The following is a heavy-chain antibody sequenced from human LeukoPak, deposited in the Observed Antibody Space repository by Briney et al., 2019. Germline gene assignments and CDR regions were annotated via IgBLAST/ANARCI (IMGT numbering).Heavy chain of an antibody. D-gene: IGHD4-17*01. Sequence: PSETLSLTCTVSGGSISSYYWSWIRQSPVKELEWIGYIYFSGATNYNPSLKSRVTISVDTSKNQFSLKLSSVTAADTAVYYCAREDPQTTVPEGLDVWGQGTTVAVSS. CDR3: AREDPQTTVPEGLDV. J-gene: IGHJ6*02. CDR1: GGSISSYY. CDR2: IYFSGAT. V-gene: IGHV4-59*01.